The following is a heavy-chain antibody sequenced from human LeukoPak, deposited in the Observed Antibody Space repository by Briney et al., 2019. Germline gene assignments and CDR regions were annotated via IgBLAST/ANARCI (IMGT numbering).Heavy chain of an antibody. CDR1: GFSVRTYY. CDR3: ARDRGYSSSPSNWFDP. D-gene: IGHD6-13*01. J-gene: IGHJ5*02. CDR2: ISSSSSTI. Sequence: GGSLRLSCAASGFSVRTYYMSWVRRAPGEGLEWVSYISSSSSTIYYADSVKGRFTISRDNAKNSLYLQMNSLRDEDTAVYYCARDRGYSSSPSNWFDPWGQGTLVTVSS. V-gene: IGHV3-48*02.